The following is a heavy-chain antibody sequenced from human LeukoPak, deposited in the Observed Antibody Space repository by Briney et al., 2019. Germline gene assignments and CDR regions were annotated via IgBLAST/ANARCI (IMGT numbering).Heavy chain of an antibody. CDR3: ARGVEQWRGAIDY. J-gene: IGHJ4*02. D-gene: IGHD6-19*01. Sequence: ASVKVSCKASGYTFSGYYMHWVRQAPGQGLEWMGWINPDSGGTNYAQKFQGRVTMTRDTSISTAYMELSRLRSDDTAVYYCARGVEQWRGAIDYWGQRTLVTVSS. CDR1: GYTFSGYY. V-gene: IGHV1-2*02. CDR2: INPDSGGT.